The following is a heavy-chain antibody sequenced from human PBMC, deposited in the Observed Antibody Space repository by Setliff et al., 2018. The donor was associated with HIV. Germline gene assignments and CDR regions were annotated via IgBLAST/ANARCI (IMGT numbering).Heavy chain of an antibody. D-gene: IGHD5-18*01. V-gene: IGHV4-59*08. CDR2: FYKSGST. Sequence: PSETLSLTCSVSGGSLSGYHWSWIRQPPGKGLEWIGYFYKSGSTNSGPSFKSRVSMSGDTSKNQLSLKVTSVTAADTAVYYCARLSDTAMASFDSWGQGTLVTVS. J-gene: IGHJ4*02. CDR3: ARLSDTAMASFDS. CDR1: GGSLSGYH.